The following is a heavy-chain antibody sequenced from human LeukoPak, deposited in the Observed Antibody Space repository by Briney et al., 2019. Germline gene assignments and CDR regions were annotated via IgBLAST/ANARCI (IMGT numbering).Heavy chain of an antibody. D-gene: IGHD1-26*01. CDR1: GFTFSSYA. CDR3: ARAPVGATPDY. J-gene: IGHJ4*02. Sequence: GGSLRLSCAASGFTFSSYAMSWVRQAPGKGLVWVSRINSDGSNTDYADSVKGRFTISRDNAKSTLYLQMNSLRAEDTAVYYCARAPVGATPDYWGQGTLVTVSS. CDR2: INSDGSNT. V-gene: IGHV3-74*01.